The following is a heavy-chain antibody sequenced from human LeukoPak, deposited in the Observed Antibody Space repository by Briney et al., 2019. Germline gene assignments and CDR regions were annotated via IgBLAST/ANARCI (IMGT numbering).Heavy chain of an antibody. Sequence: GGSLRPSCAASGFTFSSYDMHWVRQATGKGLEWVSAIGTAGDTYYPGSVKGRFTISRENAKNSLYLQMNSLRAGDTAVYYCARSRFIRYFDWLLSPGTFDIWGQGTMVTVSS. CDR2: IGTAGDT. D-gene: IGHD3-9*01. CDR3: ARSRFIRYFDWLLSPGTFDI. J-gene: IGHJ3*02. CDR1: GFTFSSYD. V-gene: IGHV3-13*01.